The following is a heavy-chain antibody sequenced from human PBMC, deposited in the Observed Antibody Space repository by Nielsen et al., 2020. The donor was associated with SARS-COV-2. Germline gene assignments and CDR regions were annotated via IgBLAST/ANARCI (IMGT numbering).Heavy chain of an antibody. V-gene: IGHV3-33*03. CDR3: ASRASIAARPFDY. J-gene: IGHJ4*02. Sequence: GESLKISCAASGFTFSSYGMHWVRQAPGKGLEWVAVIWYDGTDKYYADSVKGRFTISKDNSKKTLDLQMNSLRAEDTAVYYSASRASIAARPFDYWGQGTLVTVSS. CDR1: GFTFSSYG. D-gene: IGHD6-6*01. CDR2: IWYDGTDK.